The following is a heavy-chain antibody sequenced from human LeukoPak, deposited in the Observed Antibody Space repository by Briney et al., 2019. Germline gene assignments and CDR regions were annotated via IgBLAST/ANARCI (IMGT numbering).Heavy chain of an antibody. CDR2: IIPIFGTA. V-gene: IGHV1-69*05. D-gene: IGHD3-10*01. CDR1: GGTFSSYA. Sequence: ASVKVSCKASGGTFSSYAISWVRQAPGQGLEWMGGIIPIFGTANYAQKFQGRVTITTDESTSTAYMELSSLRSEDTAVYYCARESPYGSGSYSLDYWGQGTLVTVSS. CDR3: ARESPYGSGSYSLDY. J-gene: IGHJ4*02.